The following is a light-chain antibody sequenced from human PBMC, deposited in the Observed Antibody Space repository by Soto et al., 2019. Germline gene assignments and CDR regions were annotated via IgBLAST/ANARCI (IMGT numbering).Light chain of an antibody. J-gene: IGLJ2*01. Sequence: QSALTQPASVSGSPGQSITISCTGTSSDVGGYNHVSWYQYHPGKAPKLMIYDVSNRPSGISNRFSGSKSGNTASLTISGLQAEDEADYYCSSFTISRNTVIFGGGTQLTVL. CDR3: SSFTISRNTVI. CDR1: SSDVGGYNH. CDR2: DVS. V-gene: IGLV2-14*01.